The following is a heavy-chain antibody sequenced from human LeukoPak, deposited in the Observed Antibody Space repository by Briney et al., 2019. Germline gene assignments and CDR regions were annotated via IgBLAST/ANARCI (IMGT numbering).Heavy chain of an antibody. Sequence: RAGGSLRLSCTVSGFTVSSNSMSWVRQAPGKGLEWVSFIYSDNTHYSDSVKGRCTISRDNSKNTLYLQMNSLRAEDTAVYYCARRAGAYSHPYDYWGQGTLVTVSS. D-gene: IGHD4/OR15-4a*01. CDR1: GFTVSSNS. J-gene: IGHJ4*02. CDR2: IYSDNT. V-gene: IGHV3-53*01. CDR3: ARRAGAYSHPYDY.